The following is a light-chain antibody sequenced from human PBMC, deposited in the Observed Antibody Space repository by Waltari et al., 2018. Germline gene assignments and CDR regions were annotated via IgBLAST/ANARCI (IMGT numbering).Light chain of an antibody. V-gene: IGKV3D-11*02. J-gene: IGKJ4*01. CDR2: DAA. Sequence: EIVFTQSPATLALSPGERATLSCRASQSVSSYLAWYQQKPGQAPRLLIYDAANRANGIPARFSGSGPGTDFPLTISSLEPEDFAVYYCQQRSNWPLPFGGGTKVEIK. CDR1: QSVSSY. CDR3: QQRSNWPLP.